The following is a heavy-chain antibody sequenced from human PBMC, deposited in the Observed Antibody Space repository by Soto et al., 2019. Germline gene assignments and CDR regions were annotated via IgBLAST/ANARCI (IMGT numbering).Heavy chain of an antibody. CDR1: GFAVSSKY. CDR3: AKDSLNFSPKAGMYA. D-gene: IGHD3-3*01. CDR2: ISGSGGST. J-gene: IGHJ6*02. V-gene: IGHV3-23*01. Sequence: GGSLRLSCAASGFAVSSKYMTWVRQAPGKGLGWVSAISGSGGSTYYADSVKGRFTISRDNSKNTLYLQMNSLRAEDTAVYYCAKDSLNFSPKAGMYAWAQGTALPISS.